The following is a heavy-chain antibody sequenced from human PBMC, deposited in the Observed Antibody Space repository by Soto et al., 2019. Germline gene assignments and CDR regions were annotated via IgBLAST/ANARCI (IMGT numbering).Heavy chain of an antibody. Sequence: QVQLQESGPGLVKPSQTLSLTCTVSGGSISSGGYYWSWIRQHPGKGLEWIGYIYYSGSTYYNPSLKSRVAXXVXPSKNQFSLKLSSVTAADTAVYYCARDRGPWTNFDYWGQGTLVTVSS. CDR3: ARDRGPWTNFDY. V-gene: IGHV4-31*03. J-gene: IGHJ4*02. CDR1: GGSISSGGYY. D-gene: IGHD1-26*01. CDR2: IYYSGST.